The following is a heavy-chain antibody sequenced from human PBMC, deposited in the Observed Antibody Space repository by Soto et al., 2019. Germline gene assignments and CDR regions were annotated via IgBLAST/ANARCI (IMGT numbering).Heavy chain of an antibody. Sequence: ASVKVSSMSSGYTFTLYYMHWVRQSPGQGLERMGWVNPNSGGTNYAQKVQGLITMTRDPSISPAYMELRMLRIDDTAVYYCARDVVVVAVNSGSAAFDIWGQVTMLTVS. V-gene: IGHV1-2*04. CDR2: VNPNSGGT. CDR1: GYTFTLYY. CDR3: ARDVVVVAVNSGSAAFDI. J-gene: IGHJ3*02. D-gene: IGHD2-15*01.